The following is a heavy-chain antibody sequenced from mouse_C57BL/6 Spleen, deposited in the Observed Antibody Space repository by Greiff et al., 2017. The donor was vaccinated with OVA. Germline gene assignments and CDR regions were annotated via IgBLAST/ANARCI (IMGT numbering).Heavy chain of an antibody. CDR1: GYTFTDYY. J-gene: IGHJ2*01. D-gene: IGHD2-4*01. CDR2: INPNNGGT. CDR3: ARDDYEGYCDY. Sequence: VQLHQSGPELVKPGASVKISCKASGYTFTDYYMNWVKQSHGRSLEWIGVINPNNGGTGNNQKFKVKATLTVDKSSSTAYMELRSLTSEDSAVYYCARDDYEGYCDYWGQGTTLTVSS. V-gene: IGHV1-26*01.